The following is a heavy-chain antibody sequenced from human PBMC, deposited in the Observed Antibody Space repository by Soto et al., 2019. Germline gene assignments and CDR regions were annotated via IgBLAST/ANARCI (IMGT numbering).Heavy chain of an antibody. J-gene: IGHJ5*02. V-gene: IGHV1-8*02. Sequence: QVQLVQSGAEVKKPGASVKVSCKASGYTFTNNDVSWVRQATGQGLEWMGWMNPGSGDTGDAQKFQGRVTMTREIAIATAYMGRNSLTAEDTAIYYCARMGSFGSLNWFDPWGQGTLVTVSS. CDR1: GYTFTNND. CDR2: MNPGSGDT. D-gene: IGHD5-18*01. CDR3: ARMGSFGSLNWFDP.